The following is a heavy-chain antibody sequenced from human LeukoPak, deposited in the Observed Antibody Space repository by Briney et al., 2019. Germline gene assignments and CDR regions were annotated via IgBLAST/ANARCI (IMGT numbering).Heavy chain of an antibody. D-gene: IGHD6-13*01. J-gene: IGHJ5*02. CDR1: GFTFSSYS. CDR2: ISSSSSYI. CDR3: ARGLRSRAAQQLVQVPSGFDP. Sequence: PGGSLRLSCAASGFTFSSYSMNWVRQAPGKGLEWVSSISSSSSYIYYADSVKGRFTISRDNAKNSLYLQMNSLRAEDTAVYYCARGLRSRAAQQLVQVPSGFDPWGQGTLVTVSS. V-gene: IGHV3-21*01.